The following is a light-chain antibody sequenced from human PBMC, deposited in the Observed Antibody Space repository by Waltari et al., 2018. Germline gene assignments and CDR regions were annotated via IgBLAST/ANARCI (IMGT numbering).Light chain of an antibody. CDR3: ASYTSGSTHVA. V-gene: IGLV2-14*01. CDR1: SSDIGAYHY. J-gene: IGLJ2*01. CDR2: DVS. Sequence: QSALTQPASVSGSPGQSITISCTGTSSDIGAYHYVSWYQQFPGKAPKLIIYDVSKRPSGVSNRCSGSKSGDSASLTISGLQVDDEAHYHCASYTSGSTHVAFGGGTQVTVL.